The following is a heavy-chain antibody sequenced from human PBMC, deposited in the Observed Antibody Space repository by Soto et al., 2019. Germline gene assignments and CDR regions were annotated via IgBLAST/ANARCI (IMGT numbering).Heavy chain of an antibody. J-gene: IGHJ5*01. Sequence: QVHLQESGPGLVKPSETLSLTCAVSGVSIHNSHSFWGWIRQPPGKGLEFIANVYYSGGAHYNPSFKSRVSISVDTGTNQVALRMSSVTAADTAVYFCGRVVESATRHTDFDSWGQGTLVTVSS. CDR2: VYYSGGA. D-gene: IGHD2-21*01. V-gene: IGHV4-39*01. CDR3: GRVVESATRHTDFDS. CDR1: GVSIHNSHSF.